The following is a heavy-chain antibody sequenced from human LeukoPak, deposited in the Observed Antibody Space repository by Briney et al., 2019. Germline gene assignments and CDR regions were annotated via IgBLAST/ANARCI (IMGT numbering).Heavy chain of an antibody. Sequence: PSETLSLTCAVYGGSFSGYYWSWIRQPPGKGLEWIGEINHSGSTNYNPSLKSRVTISVDTSKNQFSLKLSSVTAADTAVYYCARGGGIRYFDLWGRGTLVTVSS. J-gene: IGHJ2*01. CDR3: ARGGGIRYFDL. CDR1: GGSFSGYY. CDR2: INHSGST. V-gene: IGHV4-34*01.